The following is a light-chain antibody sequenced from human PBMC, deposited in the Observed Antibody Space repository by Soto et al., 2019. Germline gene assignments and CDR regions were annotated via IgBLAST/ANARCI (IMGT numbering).Light chain of an antibody. CDR2: DVN. Sequence: QSALTQPDSVSGSHGQSSTISCTGTSSDVGGFNYVSWYQQHPGKVPKLMIYDVNDRPSGVSDRFSGSKSGNTASLTISGLQDEDAADYFCSSYTSDGIHVIFGGGTKRTVL. V-gene: IGLV2-14*03. CDR3: SSYTSDGIHVI. J-gene: IGLJ2*01. CDR1: SSDVGGFNY.